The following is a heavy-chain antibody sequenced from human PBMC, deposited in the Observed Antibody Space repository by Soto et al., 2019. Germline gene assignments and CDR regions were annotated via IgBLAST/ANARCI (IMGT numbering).Heavy chain of an antibody. Sequence: GGAHRLSSTASGFTCISYCMHWVRPATGKGVGWLAVISYDGSNKYYADSVKGRFTISRDNSKNTLYLQMNSLRAEDTAVYYCAKVRGSIAAADYYYYYGMDVWGQGTTVTVSS. V-gene: IGHV3-30*18. CDR1: GFTCISYC. J-gene: IGHJ6*02. CDR3: AKVRGSIAAADYYYYYGMDV. CDR2: ISYDGSNK. D-gene: IGHD6-13*01.